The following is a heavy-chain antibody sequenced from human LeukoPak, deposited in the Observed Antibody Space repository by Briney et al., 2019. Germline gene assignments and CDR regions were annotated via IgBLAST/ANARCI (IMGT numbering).Heavy chain of an antibody. J-gene: IGHJ4*02. Sequence: PGGSLRLSCAASGFTFSSYEMNWVRQAPAMGLVWVSHITSGGGTIYYADSVKGRFTISRDNAKRSLYLQMNSLRAEDTAVYYCARRDGEFRYYFAYWGQGTLVTVSS. CDR1: GFTFSSYE. D-gene: IGHD4-17*01. CDR3: ARRDGEFRYYFAY. CDR2: ITSGGGTI. V-gene: IGHV3-48*03.